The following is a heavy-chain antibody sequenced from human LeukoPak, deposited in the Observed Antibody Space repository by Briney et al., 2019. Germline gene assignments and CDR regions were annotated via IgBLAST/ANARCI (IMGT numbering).Heavy chain of an antibody. CDR3: ARHEYSYGKTGFDY. D-gene: IGHD5-18*01. CDR2: IYHSGST. CDR1: GGSISTSNYY. Sequence: SETLSLTCTVSGGSISTSNYYWGWLRQPPGKGLESIGSIYHSGSTYYNPSLKSRVTISIDMSKNQFSLKLSSVTAADTAVYSCARHEYSYGKTGFDYWGQGTLVTVSS. J-gene: IGHJ4*02. V-gene: IGHV4-39*01.